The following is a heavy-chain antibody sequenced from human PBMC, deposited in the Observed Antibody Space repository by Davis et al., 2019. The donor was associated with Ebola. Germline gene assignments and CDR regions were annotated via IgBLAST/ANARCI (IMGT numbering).Heavy chain of an antibody. Sequence: AASVKVSCKASGYTFTSYGISWVRQAPGQGLEWMGWISADDGYTSYAQRLQGRVTMTTDTSTSTAFMELRSLRSDDTAVYYCARDYQLDYWGQGTLVTVSS. V-gene: IGHV1-18*01. CDR1: GYTFTSYG. CDR3: ARDYQLDY. CDR2: ISADDGYT. D-gene: IGHD3-16*02. J-gene: IGHJ4*02.